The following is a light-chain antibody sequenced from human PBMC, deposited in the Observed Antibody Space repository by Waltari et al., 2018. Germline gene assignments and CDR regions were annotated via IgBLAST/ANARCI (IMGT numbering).Light chain of an antibody. CDR1: QSLGKNY. V-gene: IGKV3-20*01. Sequence: IVLTQSPGTLSLSPGDRASLSCKASQSLGKNYLAWYQHKHGQAPRLLIYGATSRAAGIPDRFSGSGSGTDFTLTISRLEPEDFAVYYCQQYASSVLYTFGQGTKLEIK. CDR3: QQYASSVLYT. J-gene: IGKJ2*01. CDR2: GAT.